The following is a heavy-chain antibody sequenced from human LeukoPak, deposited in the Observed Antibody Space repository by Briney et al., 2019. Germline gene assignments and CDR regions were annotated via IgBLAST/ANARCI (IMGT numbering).Heavy chain of an antibody. J-gene: IGHJ4*02. CDR3: AKNGGYSYAADYFDY. V-gene: IGHV4-61*02. CDR2: IYTSGST. Sequence: SETLSLTCTVSGGSISSGSYYWSWIRQPAGKGLEWIGRIYTSGSTNYNPSLKSRVTISVDTSKNQFSLKLSSVTAADTAVYYCAKNGGYSYAADYFDYWGQGTLVTVSS. CDR1: GGSISSGSYY. D-gene: IGHD5-18*01.